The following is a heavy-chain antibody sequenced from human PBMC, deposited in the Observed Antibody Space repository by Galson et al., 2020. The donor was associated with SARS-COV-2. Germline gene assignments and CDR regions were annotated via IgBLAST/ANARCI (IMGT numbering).Heavy chain of an antibody. CDR2: FDPEDGET. CDR1: GYTLTELS. CDR3: ATGLAVAGTALAYYYYYGMDV. D-gene: IGHD6-19*01. J-gene: IGHJ6*02. V-gene: IGHV1-24*01. Sequence: GASVKVSCKVSGYTLTELSMHWVRQAPGKRLEWMGGFDPEDGETIYAQKFQGRVTMTEDTSTDTAYMELSSLRSEDTAVYYCATGLAVAGTALAYYYYYGMDVWGQGTTVTVSS.